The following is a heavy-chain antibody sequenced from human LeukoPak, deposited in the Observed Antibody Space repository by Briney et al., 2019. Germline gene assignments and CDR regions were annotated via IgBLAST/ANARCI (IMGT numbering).Heavy chain of an antibody. J-gene: IGHJ5*02. D-gene: IGHD6-19*01. CDR1: GYTFTSYD. CDR3: ARDSSGWYHWFDP. Sequence: ASVKVSCKASGYTFTSYDINWVRQATGQGLEWMGWMNPNGGNTGYAQKFQGRVTITRNTSISTAYMELSSLRSEDTAAYYCARDSSGWYHWFDPWGQGTLVTVSS. CDR2: MNPNGGNT. V-gene: IGHV1-8*01.